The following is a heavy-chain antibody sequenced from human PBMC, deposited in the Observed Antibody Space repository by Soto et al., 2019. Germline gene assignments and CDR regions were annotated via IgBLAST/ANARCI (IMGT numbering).Heavy chain of an antibody. CDR1: GFTFSGYW. D-gene: IGHD3-16*02. Sequence: GGSLRLSCAASGFTFSGYWMNWVRQAPGKGLVWVSRTNSDGSNSNYADSVKGRFTISRDNAENTLYLQMNSLRAEDTAVYYCVRESSMEGWGQGTSVIVSS. CDR3: VRESSMEG. J-gene: IGHJ6*02. CDR2: TNSDGSNS. V-gene: IGHV3-74*01.